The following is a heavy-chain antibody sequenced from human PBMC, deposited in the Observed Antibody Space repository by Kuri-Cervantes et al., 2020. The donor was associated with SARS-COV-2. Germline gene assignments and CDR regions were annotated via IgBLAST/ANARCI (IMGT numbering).Heavy chain of an antibody. D-gene: IGHD3-22*01. Sequence: SETLSLTCIVSGDSMSGSYWTWMRKSPGRGLEWIGRTYTSGSTNYNPSLKSRVTMSVDTFKNQFSLKLSSVTAADTAVYYCARDADSSGSLDYWGQGTLVTVSS. V-gene: IGHV4-4*07. CDR1: GDSMSGSY. CDR3: ARDADSSGSLDY. CDR2: TYTSGST. J-gene: IGHJ4*02.